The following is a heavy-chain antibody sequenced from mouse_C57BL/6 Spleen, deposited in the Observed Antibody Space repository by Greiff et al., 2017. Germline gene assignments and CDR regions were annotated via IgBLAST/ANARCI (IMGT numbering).Heavy chain of an antibody. CDR1: GYAFTNYL. D-gene: IGHD2-4*01. CDR3: ARRDYGVAY. V-gene: IGHV1-54*01. J-gene: IGHJ3*01. CDR2: INPGSGGT. Sequence: VKLMESGAELVRPGTSVKVSCKASGYAFTNYLIEWVKQRPGQGLEGIGVINPGSGGTNYNEKFKGKATLTADKSSSTAYMQLSSLTSEDSAVYFCARRDYGVAYWGQGTLVTVSA.